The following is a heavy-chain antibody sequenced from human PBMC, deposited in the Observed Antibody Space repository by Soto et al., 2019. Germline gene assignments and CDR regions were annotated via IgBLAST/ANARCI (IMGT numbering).Heavy chain of an antibody. Sequence: MSSETLSLTCTVSGGSISSSSYYWGWIRQPPGKGLERIGSIYYSGSTYYNPSLKSRVTISVDTSKNQFSLKLSSVTAADTAVYYCARRAITIFGVVIMMVRDVWG. D-gene: IGHD3-3*01. CDR1: GGSISSSSYY. J-gene: IGHJ6*01. CDR3: ARRAITIFGVVIMMVRDV. V-gene: IGHV4-39*01. CDR2: IYYSGST.